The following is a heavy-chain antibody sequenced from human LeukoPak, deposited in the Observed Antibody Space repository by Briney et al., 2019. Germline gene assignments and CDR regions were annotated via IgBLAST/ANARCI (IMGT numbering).Heavy chain of an antibody. J-gene: IGHJ4*02. CDR1: GFPFSSYV. D-gene: IGHD3-9*01. CDR2: INHNGEAI. V-gene: IGHV3-48*02. Sequence: GGSLRLSCEASGFPFSSYVMSCVRQAPGEGREWISYINHNGEAIYYPDFVKGRFTISRDNAKNSLYLQMNALRDEDTAVYYCARDYDWALDHWGQGTRVTVSS. CDR3: ARDYDWALDH.